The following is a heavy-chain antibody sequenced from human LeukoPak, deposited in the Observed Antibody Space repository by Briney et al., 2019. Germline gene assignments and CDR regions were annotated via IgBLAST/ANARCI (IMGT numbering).Heavy chain of an antibody. CDR2: INPNSGGT. V-gene: IGHV1-2*04. J-gene: IGHJ4*02. CDR1: GYTFTGYY. Sequence: ASVKVSCKASGYTFTGYYMHWVRQAPGQGLEWMGWINPNSGGTNYAQKFQGWVTMTRDTSISTAYMELSRLRSDDTAVYYCARAIAVAGKSLDYWGQGTLVTVSS. D-gene: IGHD6-19*01. CDR3: ARAIAVAGKSLDY.